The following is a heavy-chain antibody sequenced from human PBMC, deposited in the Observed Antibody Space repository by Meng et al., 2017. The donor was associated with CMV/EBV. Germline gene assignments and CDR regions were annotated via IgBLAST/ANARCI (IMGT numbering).Heavy chain of an antibody. D-gene: IGHD6-6*01. CDR2: INPSGGST. Sequence: HVPRVQSGCAVKRLGVPLKVFCKASGYPLTSYNMTWVTRAPGQGLEGMGIINPSGGSTSYAKKFQGRVTMPRDKSTSTVYMELSSLRSEDTAVYYCAREEGIAARSDWFDTWGQGTLVTVSS. J-gene: IGHJ5*02. CDR1: GYPLTSYN. V-gene: IGHV1-46*01. CDR3: AREEGIAARSDWFDT.